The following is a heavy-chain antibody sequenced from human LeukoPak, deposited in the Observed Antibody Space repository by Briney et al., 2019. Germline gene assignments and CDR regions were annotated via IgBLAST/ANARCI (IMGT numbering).Heavy chain of an antibody. CDR1: GFSFGSYA. CDR3: ARWGPSKTFGG. Sequence: GGSLRLSCAASGFSFGSYAMSWVRQAPGKGLQWVSAITGSGGSTYYADSVKGRFRISRDNSRNTLSLQMHSLRAEDRGVYYCARWGPSKTFGGWGQGTMVTVSS. D-gene: IGHD2-2*01. CDR2: ITGSGGST. V-gene: IGHV3-23*01. J-gene: IGHJ4*02.